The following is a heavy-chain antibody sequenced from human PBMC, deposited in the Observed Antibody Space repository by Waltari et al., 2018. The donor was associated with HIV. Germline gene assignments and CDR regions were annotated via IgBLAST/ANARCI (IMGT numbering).Heavy chain of an antibody. CDR3: ARGGVGYCSGGSCYSGLFDP. CDR2: INHSGST. Sequence: QVQLQQWGAGLLKPSATLSLTCAVYGGSFSGYYWSWIRQPPGKGLEGSGEINHSGSTNYNPSLKSRVTISVDTSKNQFSLKLSSVTAADTAVYYRARGGVGYCSGGSCYSGLFDPWGQGTLVTVSS. J-gene: IGHJ5*02. V-gene: IGHV4-34*01. D-gene: IGHD2-15*01. CDR1: GGSFSGYY.